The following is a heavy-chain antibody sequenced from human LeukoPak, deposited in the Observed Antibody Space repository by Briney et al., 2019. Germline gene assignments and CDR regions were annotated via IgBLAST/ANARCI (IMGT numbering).Heavy chain of an antibody. CDR2: INHSGST. D-gene: IGHD5-12*01. J-gene: IGHJ3*02. CDR3: ARSSGYDHDAFDI. CDR1: GGSFSGYY. V-gene: IGHV4-34*01. Sequence: SGTLSLTCAVYGGSFSGYYWSWIRQPPGKGLEWIGEINHSGSTNYNPSLKSRVTISVDTSKNQFSLKLSSVTAADTAVYYCARSSGYDHDAFDIWGQGTMVTVSS.